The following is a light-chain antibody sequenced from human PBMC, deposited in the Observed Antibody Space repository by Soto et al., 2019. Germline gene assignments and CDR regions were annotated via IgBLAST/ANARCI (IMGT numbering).Light chain of an antibody. CDR2: KAS. V-gene: IGKV1-5*03. Sequence: DIQMTQSPSTLSASVGDRVTITCRASQSISTSLAWYQQKPGKAPKLLIYKASSLETGVPSRFSGSGSGTEFTLTISSLQPDYFATYYCQQYYSYWTFGQGTKVEIK. CDR1: QSISTS. J-gene: IGKJ1*01. CDR3: QQYYSYWT.